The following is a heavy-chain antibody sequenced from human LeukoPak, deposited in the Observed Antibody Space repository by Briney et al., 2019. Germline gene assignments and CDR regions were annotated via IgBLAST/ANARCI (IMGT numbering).Heavy chain of an antibody. V-gene: IGHV3-30*04. J-gene: IGHJ5*02. D-gene: IGHD3-22*01. CDR3: ARANDSSGYYYDWYDP. CDR1: GFTFSSYA. CDR2: ISYDGSNK. Sequence: GGSLRLSCAASGFTFSSYAMHWVRQAPGKGLEWVAVISYDGSNKYYADSVKGRFTISRDNSKNTLYLQMNSLRAEDTAVYYCARANDSSGYYYDWYDPWGQGTLVTVSS.